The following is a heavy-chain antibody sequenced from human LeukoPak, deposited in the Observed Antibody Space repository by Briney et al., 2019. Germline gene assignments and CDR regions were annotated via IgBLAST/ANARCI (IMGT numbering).Heavy chain of an antibody. V-gene: IGHV3-9*01. J-gene: IGHJ4*02. Sequence: PGGSLRLSCAVSGFTFDEYDMHWVRQAPGKGLEWVSGISWNSGLIDYADSVKGRFTISRDNAKNSLYLQMNSLKAEDTAFYYCAKVGIFGLVTYYFDYWGQGTLVTVSS. CDR2: ISWNSGLI. CDR1: GFTFDEYD. D-gene: IGHD3/OR15-3a*01. CDR3: AKVGIFGLVTYYFDY.